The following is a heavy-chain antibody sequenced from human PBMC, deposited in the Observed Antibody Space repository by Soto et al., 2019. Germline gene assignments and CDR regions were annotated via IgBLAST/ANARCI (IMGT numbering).Heavy chain of an antibody. D-gene: IGHD3-22*01. CDR3: ARSTRGSGYYYAY. CDR1: VGSISSGGYS. J-gene: IGHJ4*02. Sequence: QLQLQESGSGLVKPSQTLSLTCAVSVGSISSGGYSWSWIRQPPGKGLEWIGYIYHSGSTYYNPSLKSRVTIAVDRSKNQFSLKLSSVTAADTAVYYCARSTRGSGYYYAYWGQGTLVTVSS. CDR2: IYHSGST. V-gene: IGHV4-30-2*01.